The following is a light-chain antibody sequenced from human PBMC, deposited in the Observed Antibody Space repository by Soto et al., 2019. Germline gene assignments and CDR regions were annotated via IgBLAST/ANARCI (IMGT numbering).Light chain of an antibody. J-gene: IGKJ1*01. Sequence: EIVMTQSPATLSVSPGERATLSCRASQSVSSNLAWYQQKPGQAPRLLIYGASTRATGIPARFSGSGSGIEFTLTISSLQSEDFAVYCCQQYNNWPPRAWTFGQGTKVEIK. CDR1: QSVSSN. CDR3: QQYNNWPPRAWT. CDR2: GAS. V-gene: IGKV3-15*01.